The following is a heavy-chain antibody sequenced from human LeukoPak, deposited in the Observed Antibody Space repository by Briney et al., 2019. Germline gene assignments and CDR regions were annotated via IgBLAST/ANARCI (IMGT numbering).Heavy chain of an antibody. J-gene: IGHJ3*02. Sequence: GESLKISCKGSGYTFTDYWIGWVRQVPGKGLEWMGIIYAGDSDTRYSPSFQGQVTISADKSISTAYLQWSSLKASDTAIYYCARRHRGLYCSGGACTFDIWGQGTMVTVSS. CDR1: GYTFTDYW. V-gene: IGHV5-51*01. D-gene: IGHD2-15*01. CDR2: IYAGDSDT. CDR3: ARRHRGLYCSGGACTFDI.